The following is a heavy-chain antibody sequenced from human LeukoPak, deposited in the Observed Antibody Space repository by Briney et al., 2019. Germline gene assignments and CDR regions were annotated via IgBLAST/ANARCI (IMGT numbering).Heavy chain of an antibody. V-gene: IGHV3-30-3*01. CDR1: GFTFSSYA. CDR3: ARDLAAAPY. CDR2: ISYDGSNK. D-gene: IGHD6-13*01. Sequence: GGSLRLSCAASGFTFSSYAMHWVRQAPGKGLELVAVISYDGSNKYYADSVKGRFTISRDNSKNTLYLQMNSLRAEDTAVYYCARDLAAAPYWGQGTLVTVSS. J-gene: IGHJ4*02.